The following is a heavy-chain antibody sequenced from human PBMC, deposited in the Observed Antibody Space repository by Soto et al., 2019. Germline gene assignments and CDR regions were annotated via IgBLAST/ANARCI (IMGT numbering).Heavy chain of an antibody. CDR1: GFRFSNYA. CDR3: AKGEADYYYYMDV. CDR2: ISGRGSSP. Sequence: EVELLESGGTFEQPGGSLRLSCTASGFRFSNYAMSWVRQAPGKGLEWVSGISGRGSSPYYADSVKGRFTISRDNSKNTLYLQMNSLRAEDTAVYYCAKGEADYYYYMDVWGKGTKVTVSS. D-gene: IGHD6-13*01. V-gene: IGHV3-23*01. J-gene: IGHJ6*03.